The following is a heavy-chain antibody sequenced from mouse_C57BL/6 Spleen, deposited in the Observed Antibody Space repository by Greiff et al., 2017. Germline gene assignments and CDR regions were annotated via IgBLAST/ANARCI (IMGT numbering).Heavy chain of an antibody. CDR3: ARIYYGNYAGFAY. D-gene: IGHD2-1*01. Sequence: QVQLKQSGAELVRPGSSVKLSCKASGYTFTSYWMDWVKQRPGQGLEWIGNIYPSDSETHYNQKFKDKATLTVDKSSSTAYMQLSSLTSEDSAVYYCARIYYGNYAGFAYWGQGTLGTVSA. J-gene: IGHJ3*01. CDR1: GYTFTSYW. V-gene: IGHV1-61*01. CDR2: IYPSDSET.